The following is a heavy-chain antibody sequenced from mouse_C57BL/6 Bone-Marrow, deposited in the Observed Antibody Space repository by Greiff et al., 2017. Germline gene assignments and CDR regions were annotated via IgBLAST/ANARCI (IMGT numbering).Heavy chain of an antibody. Sequence: QFQLQQSGPELVKPGASVKISCKASGYAFSSSWMNWVKQRPGKGLEWIGRIYPGDGDTNYNGKFKGKATLTADKSSSTAYMQLSSLTSEDSAVYFCARSEVARDYWGQGTTLTVSS. D-gene: IGHD1-1*01. V-gene: IGHV1-82*01. CDR2: IYPGDGDT. CDR1: GYAFSSSW. J-gene: IGHJ2*01. CDR3: ARSEVARDY.